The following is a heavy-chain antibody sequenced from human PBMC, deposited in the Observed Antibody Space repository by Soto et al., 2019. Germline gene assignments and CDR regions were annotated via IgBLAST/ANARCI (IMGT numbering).Heavy chain of an antibody. D-gene: IGHD3-10*01. V-gene: IGHV4-34*01. Sequence: QVQLQQWGAGLLKPSETLSLTCAVYDGSFSGYQWSWIRQTPGKGLEWIGGINDSGNINYNPSLKSRVDILVESPKKQISLRLSSVTAADTAVYYCARGLIMWFGELSRRGGYYSCVDVWGKGTPVTVSS. CDR1: DGSFSGYQ. J-gene: IGHJ6*03. CDR3: ARGLIMWFGELSRRGGYYSCVDV. CDR2: INDSGNI.